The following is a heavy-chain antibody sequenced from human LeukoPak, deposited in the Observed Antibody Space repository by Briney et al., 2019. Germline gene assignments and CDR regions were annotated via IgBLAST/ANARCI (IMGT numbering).Heavy chain of an antibody. V-gene: IGHV3-23*01. Sequence: GGPLRLSCAASGFTFSSYAMSRVRQAPGKGLEWVSAISGSGGSTYYADSVKGRFTISRDNSKKTLYLQMNSLRAEDTAVYYCARDRASGSYYTGPPGVWGQGTTVTVSS. D-gene: IGHD3-10*01. CDR3: ARDRASGSYYTGPPGV. CDR2: ISGSGGST. CDR1: GFTFSSYA. J-gene: IGHJ6*02.